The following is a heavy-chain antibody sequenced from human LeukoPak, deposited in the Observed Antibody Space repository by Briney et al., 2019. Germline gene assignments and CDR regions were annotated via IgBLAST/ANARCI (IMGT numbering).Heavy chain of an antibody. V-gene: IGHV3-21*01. J-gene: IGHJ4*02. CDR3: ARETAGFDY. CDR2: ISSSSSYL. Sequence: KTGGSLRLSCAASGFTFNTYSMNWVRQAPGKGLEWVSSISSSSSYLYYADSVKGRFTISRDNAKNSLYLQMNSLRAEDTAVYYCARETAGFDYWGQGTLVTVSS. CDR1: GFTFNTYS.